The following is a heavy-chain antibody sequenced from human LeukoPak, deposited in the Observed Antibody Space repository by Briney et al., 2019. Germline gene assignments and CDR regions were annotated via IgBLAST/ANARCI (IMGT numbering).Heavy chain of an antibody. Sequence: SETLSLTCSVSGGSISTYYWTWIRQPAGKGLEWIGRIYSSGSTDYNPSLKSRVTMSVDTSKNQFSLKLSSVTAADTAVYYCARVGGGLRYFDWTQTLYFDYWGQGTLVTVSS. V-gene: IGHV4-4*07. CDR2: IYSSGST. J-gene: IGHJ4*02. CDR1: GGSISTYY. D-gene: IGHD3-9*01. CDR3: ARVGGGLRYFDWTQTLYFDY.